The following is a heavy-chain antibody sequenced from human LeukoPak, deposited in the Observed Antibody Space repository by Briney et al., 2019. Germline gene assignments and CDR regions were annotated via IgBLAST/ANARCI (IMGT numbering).Heavy chain of an antibody. J-gene: IGHJ6*03. D-gene: IGHD4-17*01. CDR3: AKYWGAYGDYRGRYMDV. V-gene: IGHV3-21*04. Sequence: PGGSLRLSCAASGFTFSSYSMNWVRQAPGKGLEWVSSISTSSSYIYYADSVKGRFTISRDNAKKSLYLQMNSLRAEDTAVYYCAKYWGAYGDYRGRYMDVWGKGTTVTVSS. CDR1: GFTFSSYS. CDR2: ISTSSSYI.